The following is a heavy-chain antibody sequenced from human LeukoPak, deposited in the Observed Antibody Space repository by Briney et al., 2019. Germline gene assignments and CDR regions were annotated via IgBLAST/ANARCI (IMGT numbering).Heavy chain of an antibody. J-gene: IGHJ6*02. CDR1: GFTFSSYA. D-gene: IGHD1-26*01. Sequence: GGSLRLSCAASGFTFSSYAMSWVRQAPGKGLEWVANIKQDGSEKYYVDSVKGRFTISRDNAKNSLYLQMNSLRAEDTAVYYCASGLSGSYHYYYGMDVWGQGTTVTVSS. V-gene: IGHV3-7*01. CDR3: ASGLSGSYHYYYGMDV. CDR2: IKQDGSEK.